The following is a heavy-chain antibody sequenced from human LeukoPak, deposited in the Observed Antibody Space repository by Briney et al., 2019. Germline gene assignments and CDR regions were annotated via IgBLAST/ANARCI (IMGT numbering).Heavy chain of an antibody. CDR1: GYSFTSYW. V-gene: IGHV5-51*01. J-gene: IGHJ4*02. CDR3: ARMGSGYYYVEGDLGDY. D-gene: IGHD3-22*01. Sequence: GESLKISCKGSGYSFTSYWIGWGRQMPGKGLEWRGVIYPGDSDTRYSPSLQGQVTISADKSISTAYLQWSSMTASDTAMYYCARMGSGYYYVEGDLGDYWGQGTLVTVSS. CDR2: IYPGDSDT.